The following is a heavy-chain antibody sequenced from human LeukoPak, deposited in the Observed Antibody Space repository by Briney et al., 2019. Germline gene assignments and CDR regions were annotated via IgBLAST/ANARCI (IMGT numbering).Heavy chain of an antibody. Sequence: SETLSLTCAVSGGSISSYYWSWIRQPAGKGLEWIGRIYTSGSTNYNPSLKSRVTMSVDTSKNQFSLKLSSVTAADTAVYYCARDHYPSRAFDIWGQGTMVTVSS. J-gene: IGHJ3*02. V-gene: IGHV4-4*07. D-gene: IGHD1-26*01. CDR3: ARDHYPSRAFDI. CDR1: GGSISSYY. CDR2: IYTSGST.